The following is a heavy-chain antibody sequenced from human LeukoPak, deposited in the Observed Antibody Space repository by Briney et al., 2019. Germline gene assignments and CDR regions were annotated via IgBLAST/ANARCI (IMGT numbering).Heavy chain of an antibody. D-gene: IGHD3-10*01. V-gene: IGHV3-72*01. CDR1: GFTFSDHC. J-gene: IGHJ2*01. CDR3: ARESGGGVLGYFDL. CDR2: TRNKANSYTT. Sequence: GGSLRLSCAASGFTFSDHCMDWVRQAPGKGLEWVGRTRNKANSYTTEYAASVKGRFTISRDDSKKSLYLQMNSLKTEDTAVHYCARESGGGVLGYFDLWGRGTLVSVSS.